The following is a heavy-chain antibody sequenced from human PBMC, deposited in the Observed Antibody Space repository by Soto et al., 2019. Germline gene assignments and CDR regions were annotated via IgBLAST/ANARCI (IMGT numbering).Heavy chain of an antibody. CDR2: ISPMVGAA. D-gene: IGHD3-10*01. CDR1: GGTFNTYA. J-gene: IGHJ4*02. Sequence: QVQLVQSGAEMKQPGSSVKVSCPSSGGTFNTYAMNWVRQAPGQGPEWMGDISPMVGAANYAPKFQGRVTITADESTGTSYMQLSSLTSEDTALYFCAREVQVHTPAFVYWGQGTLVTVSS. V-gene: IGHV1-69*19. CDR3: AREVQVHTPAFVY.